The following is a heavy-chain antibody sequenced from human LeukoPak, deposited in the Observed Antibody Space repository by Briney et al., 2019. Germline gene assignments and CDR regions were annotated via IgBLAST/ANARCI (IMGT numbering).Heavy chain of an antibody. CDR1: GYTFTGYF. J-gene: IGHJ4*02. CDR2: INPNSGGT. V-gene: IGHV1-2*02. D-gene: IGHD3-3*01. CDR3: ARDILGGVADY. Sequence: GASVKVSCKASGYTFTGYFLHWVRQAPGQGLEWMGWINPNSGGTDYAQKFQGRVTVTRDTSISTAYMELSRLRSDDTAVYYCARDILGGVADYWGQGSLVTVSS.